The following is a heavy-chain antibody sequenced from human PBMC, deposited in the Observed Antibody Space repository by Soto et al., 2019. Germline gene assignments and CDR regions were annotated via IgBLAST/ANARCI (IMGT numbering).Heavy chain of an antibody. Sequence: QVQLQQWGAGLLKPSETLSLTCAVYGGSFSGYYWSWIRQPPGKGLEWIGEINHSGSTNYNPSLKSRVTISVDTSKNQFSLKLSSVTAADTAVYYCAGVVVRGVIRHHYYYYYYMDVWGKGTTVTVSS. D-gene: IGHD3-10*01. CDR2: INHSGST. V-gene: IGHV4-34*01. CDR1: GGSFSGYY. CDR3: AGVVVRGVIRHHYYYYYYMDV. J-gene: IGHJ6*03.